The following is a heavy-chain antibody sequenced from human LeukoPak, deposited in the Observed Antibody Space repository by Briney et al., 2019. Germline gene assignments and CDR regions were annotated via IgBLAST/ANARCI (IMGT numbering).Heavy chain of an antibody. CDR3: ARLPRGDY. J-gene: IGHJ4*02. CDR2: ISSSSSYI. Sequence: GGSLRLSCAASGFTFSSYSMNWVRQAPGKGLEWVSSISSSSSYIYYADSLKGRFTISRDSSKNTVYLQMNSLRVEDTAVYYCARLPRGDYWGQGSLVTVSS. V-gene: IGHV3-21*04. CDR1: GFTFSSYS. D-gene: IGHD3-16*01.